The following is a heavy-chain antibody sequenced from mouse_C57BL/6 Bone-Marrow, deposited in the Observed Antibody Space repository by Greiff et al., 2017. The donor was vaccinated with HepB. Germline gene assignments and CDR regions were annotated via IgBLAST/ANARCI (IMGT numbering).Heavy chain of an antibody. CDR3: ARPCLLRKVFGYAMGY. D-gene: IGHD1-1*01. Sequence: VQLQQPGAELVKPGASVKLSCKASGYTFTSYWMHWVKQRPGRGLEWIGRIDPNSGGTKYNEKFKSKATLTVDKPSSTAYMQLSSLTSEDSTVYYCARPCLLRKVFGYAMGYWGQGTSVTVSS. CDR1: GYTFTSYW. J-gene: IGHJ4*01. CDR2: IDPNSGGT. V-gene: IGHV1-72*01.